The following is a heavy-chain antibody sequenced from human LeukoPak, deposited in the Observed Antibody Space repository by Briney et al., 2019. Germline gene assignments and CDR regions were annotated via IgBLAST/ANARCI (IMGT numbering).Heavy chain of an antibody. CDR2: IYSGGST. Sequence: PGRTLRLSCAASGFTLSGNYMRGVRDAPGKGLGWVSAIYSGGSTYYAASVKGRFTISRDNSKNTLYPQMSSLRAEDTAVYYCARDQSYDFWSDYYYYMDVWGKGTTVTVSS. CDR1: GFTLSGNY. D-gene: IGHD3-3*01. V-gene: IGHV3-66*02. J-gene: IGHJ6*03. CDR3: ARDQSYDFWSDYYYYMDV.